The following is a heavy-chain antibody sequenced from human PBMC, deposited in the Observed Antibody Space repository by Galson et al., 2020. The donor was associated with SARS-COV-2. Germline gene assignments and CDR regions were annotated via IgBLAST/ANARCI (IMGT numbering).Heavy chain of an antibody. CDR2: SYHCGGT. CDR3: ARTSDVLLSSPYYDYMDV. D-gene: IGHD3-10*01. J-gene: IGHJ6*03. CDR1: CYSISSGYY. V-gene: IGHV4-38-2*02. Sequence: SETLSLTCTVPCYSISSGYYWGWIRQPPGKGREWIRRSYHCGGTYYNPTLKSRVTISVDTSKNPFSLKLSSVTAADTVVYYCARTSDVLLSSPYYDYMDVWGKGTTVTVSS.